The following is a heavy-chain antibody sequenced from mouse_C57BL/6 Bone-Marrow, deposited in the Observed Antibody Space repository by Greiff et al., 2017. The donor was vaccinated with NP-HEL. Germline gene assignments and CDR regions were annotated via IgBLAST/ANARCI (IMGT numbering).Heavy chain of an antibody. Sequence: QVQLQQSGPGLVAPSQSLSITCTVSGFSLTSYAISWVRQPPGKGLEWLGVIWTGGGTNYNSALKSRLSISKDNSKSQVFLKMNSLQTDDTARYYCANDGSYAMDYWGQGTSVTVSS. D-gene: IGHD2-3*01. CDR2: IWTGGGT. V-gene: IGHV2-9-1*01. CDR1: GFSLTSYA. J-gene: IGHJ4*01. CDR3: ANDGSYAMDY.